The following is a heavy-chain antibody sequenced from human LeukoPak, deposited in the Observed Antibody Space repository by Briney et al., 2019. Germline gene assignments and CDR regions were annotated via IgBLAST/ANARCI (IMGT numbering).Heavy chain of an antibody. J-gene: IGHJ4*02. CDR3: AKRGVVIRVILVGFHKEAYYFDS. D-gene: IGHD3-22*01. V-gene: IGHV3-23*01. CDR2: ISDSGGRT. CDR1: GITLSNYG. Sequence: PGGSLRLSCAVPGITLSNYGVSWVRQAPGKGLEWVAGISDSGGRTNYADSVKGRFTISRDNPKNTLYLQMNSLRAEDTAVYFCAKRGVVIRVILVGFHKEAYYFDSWGQGALVTVSS.